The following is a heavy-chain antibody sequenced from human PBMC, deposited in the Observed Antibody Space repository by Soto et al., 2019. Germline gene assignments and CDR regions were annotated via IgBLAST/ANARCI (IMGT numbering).Heavy chain of an antibody. Sequence: PSETLSLTCTVSGGSISSYYWSWIRQPPGKGLEWIGYIYYSGSTNYNPFLKSRVTISVDTSKNQFSLKLSSVTAADTAVYYCAGSGYYHNSGMDVWGQGTTVTVSS. CDR1: GGSISSYY. V-gene: IGHV4-59*12. J-gene: IGHJ6*02. CDR3: AGSGYYHNSGMDV. CDR2: IYYSGST. D-gene: IGHD3-22*01.